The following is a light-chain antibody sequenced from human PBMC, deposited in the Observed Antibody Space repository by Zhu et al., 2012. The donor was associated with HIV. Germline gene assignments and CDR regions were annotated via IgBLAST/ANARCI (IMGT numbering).Light chain of an antibody. CDR1: QSVNTH. V-gene: IGKV3D-15*03. Sequence: EIVMTQYPATLSASPGERATLYCRASQSVNTHLAWYRQKPGQAPRLLIYEASIRATGIPARFSGSGSGTEFTLTVSTTQSEDSAVYYCQQRSNWPPELTFGGGTKVEIK. J-gene: IGKJ4*01. CDR2: EAS. CDR3: QQRSNWPPELT.